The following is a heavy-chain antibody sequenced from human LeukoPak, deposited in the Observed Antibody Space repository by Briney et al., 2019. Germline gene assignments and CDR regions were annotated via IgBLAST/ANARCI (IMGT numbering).Heavy chain of an antibody. J-gene: IGHJ4*02. CDR1: GFTFSSYS. D-gene: IGHD3-16*01. V-gene: IGHV3-48*01. CDR3: ARDTYRFDDF. Sequence: GGSLRLSCAASGFTFSSYSMNWVRQAPGKGLEWVSYISSSSTIYYADSVKGRFTISRDNAKNSLYLQMNSLRAEDTALYYCARDTYRFDDFWGQGTLVTVSS. CDR2: ISSSSTI.